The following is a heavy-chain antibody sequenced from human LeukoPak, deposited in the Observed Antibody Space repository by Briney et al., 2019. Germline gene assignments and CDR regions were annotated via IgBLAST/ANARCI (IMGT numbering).Heavy chain of an antibody. Sequence: GGSLRLSCAASGFTFSSYGMHWVRQAPGKGLEWVAVISYDGSNKYYADSVKGRFTISRDNSKNTLYLQMNSLRAEDTAVYYCARAGGATPCDYWGQGTLVTVSS. CDR1: GFTFSSYG. V-gene: IGHV3-30*03. CDR3: ARAGGATPCDY. D-gene: IGHD1-26*01. CDR2: ISYDGSNK. J-gene: IGHJ4*02.